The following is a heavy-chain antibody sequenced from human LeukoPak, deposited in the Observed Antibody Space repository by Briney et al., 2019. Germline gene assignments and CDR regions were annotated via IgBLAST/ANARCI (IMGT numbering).Heavy chain of an antibody. J-gene: IGHJ3*02. V-gene: IGHV1-2*02. D-gene: IGHD4-17*01. CDR1: GYTFTGYY. Sequence: GASVKVSCKASGYTFTGYYMHWVRQAPGQGLEWVGWINPNSGGTNYAQKFQGRVTMTRDTSISTAYMELSRLRSDDTAVYYCARLRDRATVSAFDIWGQGTMVTVSS. CDR2: INPNSGGT. CDR3: ARLRDRATVSAFDI.